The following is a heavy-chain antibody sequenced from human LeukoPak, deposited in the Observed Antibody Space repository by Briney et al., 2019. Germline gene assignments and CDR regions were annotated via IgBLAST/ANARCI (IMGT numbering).Heavy chain of an antibody. CDR2: IYSSGST. Sequence: PSETLSLTCTVSGGSISSYYWSWVRQPPGKGLEWIGYIYSSGSTNYNPSLKSRVTISVETSKNQFSLKLSSVTAADTAVYYCARGLQNRSSGIRFDVFQIWGQGTMVTVSS. D-gene: IGHD6-6*01. CDR1: GGSISSYY. CDR3: ARGLQNRSSGIRFDVFQI. J-gene: IGHJ3*02. V-gene: IGHV4-59*01.